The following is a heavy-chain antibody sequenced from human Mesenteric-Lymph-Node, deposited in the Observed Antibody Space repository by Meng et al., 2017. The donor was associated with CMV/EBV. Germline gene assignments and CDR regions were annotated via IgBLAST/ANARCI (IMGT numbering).Heavy chain of an antibody. J-gene: IGHJ3*02. CDR3: ATEVLSFDI. CDR2: ISRSSSTI. V-gene: IGHV3-48*04. D-gene: IGHD2-15*01. Sequence: GGSLRLSCAASGFTFSSYSMNWVRQAPGKGLEWVSYISRSSSTIYYADSVKGRFTISRDNAKNSLYLQMNSLRAEDTAVYYCATEVLSFDIWGQGTMVTVSS. CDR1: GFTFSSYS.